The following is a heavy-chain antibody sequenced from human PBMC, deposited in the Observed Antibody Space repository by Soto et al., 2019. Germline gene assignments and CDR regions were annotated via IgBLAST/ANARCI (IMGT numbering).Heavy chain of an antibody. D-gene: IGHD3-10*01. CDR3: ARDLYGSGSYSDY. J-gene: IGHJ4*02. CDR2: IIPIFGTA. CDR1: GGTFSSYA. V-gene: IGHV1-69*13. Sequence: SVKVSCKAPGGTFSSYAISWVRQAPGQGLEWMGGIIPIFGTANYAQKFQGRVTITADESTSTAYMELSSLRSEDTAVYYCARDLYGSGSYSDYWGQGTLVTVSS.